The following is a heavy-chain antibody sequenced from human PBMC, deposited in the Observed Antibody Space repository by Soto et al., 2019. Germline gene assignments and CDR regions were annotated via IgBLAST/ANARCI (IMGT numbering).Heavy chain of an antibody. D-gene: IGHD2-15*01. CDR2: INHSGST. V-gene: IGHV4-34*01. J-gene: IGHJ4*02. CDR1: GGSFSDYY. Sequence: SETLSLTCAVYGGSFSDYYWSWIRQPPGKGLEWIGEINHSGSTNYNPSLKSRVTISVDTSKNQFSLKLSSVTAADTAVYYCARGGGRDGYYFDYWGQGTLVTVSS. CDR3: ARGGGRDGYYFDY.